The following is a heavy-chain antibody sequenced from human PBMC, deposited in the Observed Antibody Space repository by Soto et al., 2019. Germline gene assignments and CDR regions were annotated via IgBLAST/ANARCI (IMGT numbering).Heavy chain of an antibody. CDR1: GGSVSGGSDY. D-gene: IGHD6-19*01. J-gene: IGHJ4*02. CDR3: ARETTVVAGSFDY. CDR2: IYYSGST. V-gene: IGHV4-61*01. Sequence: SETLSLTCTVSGGSVSGGSDYWSWIRQPPGKGLEWIGYIYYSGSTNYNPSLKNRLTISVDTSKNQFSLKLSSVTAADTAVYYCARETTVVAGSFDYRGQGTLVTVSS.